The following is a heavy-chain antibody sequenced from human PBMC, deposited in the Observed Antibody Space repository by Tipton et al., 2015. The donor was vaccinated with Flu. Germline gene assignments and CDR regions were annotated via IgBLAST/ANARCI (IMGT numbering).Heavy chain of an antibody. Sequence: TLSLTCTVSGGSISSGSYYWGWIRQPPGKGLEWIGNFFHSGSTYYNPSLKSRVTISEDRSRNQFSLRLSSVTAADTAIYYCARRDYSNYVSDPKNWFDPWGQGTLVTVSS. CDR3: ARRDYSNYVSDPKNWFDP. V-gene: IGHV4-39*07. J-gene: IGHJ5*02. CDR1: GGSISSGSYY. D-gene: IGHD4-11*01. CDR2: FFHSGST.